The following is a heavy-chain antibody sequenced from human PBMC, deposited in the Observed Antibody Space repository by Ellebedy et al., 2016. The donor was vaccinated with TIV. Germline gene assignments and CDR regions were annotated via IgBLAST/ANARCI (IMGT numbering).Heavy chain of an antibody. V-gene: IGHV3-48*03. CDR3: AKPARTDATDF. Sequence: GESLKISXASSGFTFSSYNMNWVRQAPGRGPEWVAYISASGGTIFYADSVRGRFTISRDNSKNVIYLQMNGLRAEDTAIYYCAKPARTDATDFWGQGTLVTVSS. J-gene: IGHJ4*02. CDR1: GFTFSSYN. CDR2: ISASGGTI. D-gene: IGHD4-17*01.